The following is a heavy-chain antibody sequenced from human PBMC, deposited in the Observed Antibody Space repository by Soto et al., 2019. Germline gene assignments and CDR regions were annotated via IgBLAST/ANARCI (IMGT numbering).Heavy chain of an antibody. CDR2: IYHRGRA. V-gene: IGHV4-61*08. J-gene: IGHJ4*02. D-gene: IGHD2-15*01. CDR3: ARSWGGDGYSD. Sequence: QVQLQEPGPGLVKPSETLSLTCNVSGGSLNSGAYYWSWIRQPPGKGLERIGYIYHRGRADYNPSLKSRANISLDTSKNQFSLKLKSVNAVDTGVYYCARSWGGDGYSDWGQGTLVTVSS. CDR1: GGSLNSGAYY.